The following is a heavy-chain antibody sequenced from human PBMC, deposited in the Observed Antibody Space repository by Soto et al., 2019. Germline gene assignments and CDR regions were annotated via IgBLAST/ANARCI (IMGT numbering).Heavy chain of an antibody. CDR2: IYPGDSDT. D-gene: IGHD6-13*01. CDR3: ARHISEWQQLGGRFDP. V-gene: IGHV5-51*01. Sequence: GESLKISCKGSGYSFTSYWIGWVRQMPGKGLEWMGIIYPGDSDTRYSPSFQGQVTISADKSISTAYLQWSSLKASDTAMYYCARHISEWQQLGGRFDPWGQGTLVTVSS. CDR1: GYSFTSYW. J-gene: IGHJ5*02.